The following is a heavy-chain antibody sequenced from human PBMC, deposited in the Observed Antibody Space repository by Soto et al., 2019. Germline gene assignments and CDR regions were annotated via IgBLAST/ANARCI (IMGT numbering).Heavy chain of an antibody. CDR3: ARRQRSIAAAGWNYYGMAV. CDR1: GGTFSSNA. Sequence: QVQLVQSGAEVKKPGSSVKVSCKTSGGTFSSNAISWLRQAPGQGLEWMGGIIPIFGTVNYAKKFQGRVTITADKSTQTAYMELSSLRSEDTAVYYCARRQRSIAAAGWNYYGMAVCGQRTTVTVSS. CDR2: IIPIFGTV. J-gene: IGHJ6*02. V-gene: IGHV1-69*06. D-gene: IGHD6-13*01.